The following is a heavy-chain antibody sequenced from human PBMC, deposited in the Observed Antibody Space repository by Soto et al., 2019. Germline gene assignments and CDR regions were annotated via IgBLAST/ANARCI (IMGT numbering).Heavy chain of an antibody. Sequence: ASWKVSCKASGYSFTSYSISWVRQAPGQGLEWMGWISAYNGNKKYAQKLQGRVTMTTDTSTTTAYMELRGLTSDDTAIYYCAKNGQPPYYYYGLDVWG. CDR3: AKNGQPPYYYYGLDV. CDR2: ISAYNGNK. V-gene: IGHV1-18*01. J-gene: IGHJ6*02. CDR1: GYSFTSYS. D-gene: IGHD2-8*01.